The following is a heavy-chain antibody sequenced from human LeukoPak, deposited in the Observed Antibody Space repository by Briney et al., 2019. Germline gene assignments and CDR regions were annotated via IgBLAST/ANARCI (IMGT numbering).Heavy chain of an antibody. CDR1: GFTFSSYS. D-gene: IGHD3-22*01. CDR2: MNSRSSSK. Sequence: GGSLRLSCAASGFTFSSYSMNWVRQAPGKGLEWVSSMNSRSSSKYYADSVKGRFTISRDNAKNSLYLQMNSLRAEDTAVYYCARGPTMKMDVWGKGTTVTVS. J-gene: IGHJ6*03. V-gene: IGHV3-21*01. CDR3: ARGPTMKMDV.